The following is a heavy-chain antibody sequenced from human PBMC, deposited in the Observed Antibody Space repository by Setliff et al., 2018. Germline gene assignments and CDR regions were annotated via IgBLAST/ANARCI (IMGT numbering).Heavy chain of an antibody. J-gene: IGHJ4*02. V-gene: IGHV1-18*01. CDR3: SRLVRYCTTTTCQRASGGEF. D-gene: IGHD2-2*01. Sequence: ASVKVSCKASGYNFAESIVSWVRQAPGQGLEWMGWISAYNGNTYYAQKLHDRVTLTTDTSTSTAYMELRSLGTDDTAVYYCSRLVRYCTTTTCQRASGGEFWGQGTLVTVSS. CDR2: ISAYNGNT. CDR1: GYNFAESI.